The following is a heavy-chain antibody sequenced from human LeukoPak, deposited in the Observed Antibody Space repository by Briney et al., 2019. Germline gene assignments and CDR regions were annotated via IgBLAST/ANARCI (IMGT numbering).Heavy chain of an antibody. CDR3: AKGNSGEYYDTYFDS. D-gene: IGHD1-26*01. V-gene: IGHV3-30*18. Sequence: GGSLRLSCAASGFTFSSYGMHWVRQAPGKGLEWVAVISYDGSNKYYADSVKGRFTISRDNSRNSLFLQMNSLRSEDTAFYYCAKGNSGEYYDTYFDSWGQGTLVAVSS. CDR1: GFTFSSYG. J-gene: IGHJ4*02. CDR2: ISYDGSNK.